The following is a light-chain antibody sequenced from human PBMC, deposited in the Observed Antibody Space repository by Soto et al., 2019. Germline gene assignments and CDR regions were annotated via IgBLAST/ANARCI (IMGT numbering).Light chain of an antibody. CDR2: GTS. CDR3: QQHGGSPPYT. J-gene: IGKJ2*01. CDR1: QTVHSSF. Sequence: EVVLTQSPGTLSLSPGDRATVSCRASQTVHSSFFAWYQQKGGQAPRLLIYGTSNRAAGIPDRFSGHGSGTDFTLTNDGLEPEDFAMYFCQQHGGSPPYTFGRGTRVEI. V-gene: IGKV3-20*01.